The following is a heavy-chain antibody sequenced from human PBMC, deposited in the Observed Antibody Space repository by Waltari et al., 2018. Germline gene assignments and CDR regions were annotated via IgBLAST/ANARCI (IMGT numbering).Heavy chain of an antibody. CDR3: AKDIRGGNGDYSLAY. CDR1: GFTFDDYA. J-gene: IGHJ4*02. Sequence: EVQLVESGGVVVQPGGSLRLSCAASGFTFDDYAMHWVRQAPGKGLEWVSLISWDGGSTYDADSVKGRFTIARDNSKNSLYLQMNSLRAEDTALYYCAKDIRGGNGDYSLAYWGQGTLVTVSS. V-gene: IGHV3-43D*04. D-gene: IGHD4-17*01. CDR2: ISWDGGST.